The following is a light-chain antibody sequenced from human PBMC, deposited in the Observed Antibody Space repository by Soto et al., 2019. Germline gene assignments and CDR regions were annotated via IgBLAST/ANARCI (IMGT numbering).Light chain of an antibody. Sequence: DIQMTQSPSTLSASVGDRVTITCRASQSISSWLAWYQQKPGKAPKLLIYKASSLESGVPSRFSGSGSGTEFTLTISSMQPDDFATYYCQPTWTFGQGTKV. CDR1: QSISSW. CDR3: QPTWT. CDR2: KAS. V-gene: IGKV1-5*03. J-gene: IGKJ1*01.